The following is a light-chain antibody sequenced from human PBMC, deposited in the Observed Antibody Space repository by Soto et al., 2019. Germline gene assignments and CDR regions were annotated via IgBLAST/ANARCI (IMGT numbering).Light chain of an antibody. CDR3: SSYKTSTSFIL. Sequence: QSALTQPASVSVSPGQSITISCTGTSSDIGNYDFVSWYQQVPGTAPKAMIYEVSSRPSGVSNRFSGSKSGNTASLTISGLQDEDEDYYYCSSYKTSTSFILFGGGTKLTVL. CDR1: SSDIGNYDF. CDR2: EVS. V-gene: IGLV2-14*01. J-gene: IGLJ3*02.